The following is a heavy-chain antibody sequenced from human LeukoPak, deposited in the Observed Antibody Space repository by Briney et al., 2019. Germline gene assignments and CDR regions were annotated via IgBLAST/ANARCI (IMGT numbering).Heavy chain of an antibody. V-gene: IGHV3-48*04. J-gene: IGHJ4*02. D-gene: IGHD6-19*01. CDR3: ARVPSSGWFDDY. CDR1: GFTFSTYS. Sequence: GGSLRLSCAASGFTFSTYSMNWVRQAPGKGLEWVSYISSRSGTIYYADSVKGRFTISRDNAKNSLYLQMNSLRAEDTAVYYCARVPSSGWFDDYWGQGTLVTVSS. CDR2: ISSRSGTI.